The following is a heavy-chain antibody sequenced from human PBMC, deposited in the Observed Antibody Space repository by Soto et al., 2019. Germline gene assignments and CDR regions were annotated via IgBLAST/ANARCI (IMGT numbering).Heavy chain of an antibody. J-gene: IGHJ1*01. CDR3: ARHNEIVATGPHFHH. CDR1: GGSISSSSYH. V-gene: IGHV4-39*01. Sequence: QLQLQESGPGLVKPSETLSLTCTVSGGSISSSSYHWGWIRQPPGKGLEWIGSISYSGSPYYNPSLKSRVTISVDTSKNQFSLKLSSVTAADTAVYYCARHNEIVATGPHFHHWGQGTLVTVSS. D-gene: IGHD6-13*01. CDR2: ISYSGSP.